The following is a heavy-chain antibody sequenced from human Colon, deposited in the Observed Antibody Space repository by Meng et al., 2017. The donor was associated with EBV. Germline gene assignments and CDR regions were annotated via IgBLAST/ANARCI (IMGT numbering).Heavy chain of an antibody. CDR1: GGSVSSGGYY. V-gene: IGHV4-31*03. Sequence: QVQLQASGPGLVTPSQTLSLTCTVSGGSVSSGGYYWTWIRQHPGKGLEWFGHIYYSGSTFYNPSLKRRVIISIDTSKNQFSLNLRSVTAADTAVYYCARVSSGWDYFDYWGQGTLVTVSS. CDR2: IYYSGST. D-gene: IGHD6-19*01. CDR3: ARVSSGWDYFDY. J-gene: IGHJ4*02.